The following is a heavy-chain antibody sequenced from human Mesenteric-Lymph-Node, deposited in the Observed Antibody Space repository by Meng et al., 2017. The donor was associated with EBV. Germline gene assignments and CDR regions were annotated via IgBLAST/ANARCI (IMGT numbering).Heavy chain of an antibody. J-gene: IGHJ4*02. V-gene: IGHV4-39*06. CDR3: ARGWTLTYCGA. D-gene: IGHD2-21*01. CDR2: IYYSGSA. Sequence: RLQLQESGPGLVKPSETLSLTCTFSGGSISSGSYYWVWIRQPPGKGLEWIGSIYYSGSAHHNPSLKSRVTISVDTSKNQFSLKLSSVTAADTAVYYCARGWTLTYCGAWGQGTLVTVSS. CDR1: GGSISSGSYY.